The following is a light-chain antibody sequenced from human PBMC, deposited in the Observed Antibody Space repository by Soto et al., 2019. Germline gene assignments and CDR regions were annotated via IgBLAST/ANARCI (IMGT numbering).Light chain of an antibody. J-gene: IGKJ5*01. Sequence: EIVLTQSPGTLSLSPGERATLSCRASQGVSSSLAWYQQKTGQAPRLLISGASSRATGIPDRFSGSGSVTDFTLTISRLEPEDFALYYCQQYGGSPITFGQGTRLEIK. CDR2: GAS. CDR1: QGVSSS. V-gene: IGKV3-20*01. CDR3: QQYGGSPIT.